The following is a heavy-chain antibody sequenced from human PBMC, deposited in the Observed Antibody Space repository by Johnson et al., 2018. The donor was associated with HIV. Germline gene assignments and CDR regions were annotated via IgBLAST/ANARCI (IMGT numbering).Heavy chain of an antibody. Sequence: VQLVESGGGLVQPGGSLRLSCASGFTVSTNYMSWVRQAPGKGLEWVSVSYSGDTTYYADSVKGRFTISRDNSKNTLYLQMNSRRAEDTAVYYCARAYSYGAFDIWGLGTKVTVSS. CDR1: GFTVSTNY. D-gene: IGHD5-18*01. J-gene: IGHJ3*02. V-gene: IGHV3-66*01. CDR2: SYSGDTT. CDR3: ARAYSYGAFDI.